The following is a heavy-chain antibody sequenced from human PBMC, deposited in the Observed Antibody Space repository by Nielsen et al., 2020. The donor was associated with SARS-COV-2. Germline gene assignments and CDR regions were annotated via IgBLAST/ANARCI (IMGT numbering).Heavy chain of an antibody. CDR1: GGTITTTTYY. CDR3: ARHRRGGDFQY. Sequence: SETLSLTCTVSGGTITTTTYYWAWIRQPPGKGLAWIGSLYYRGNTYYNPSLKSRVAISADTSKNQFSLSLTSVTASETAVYYCARHRRGGDFQYWGQGTLVIASS. V-gene: IGHV4-39*01. CDR2: LYYRGNT. D-gene: IGHD4-17*01. J-gene: IGHJ1*01.